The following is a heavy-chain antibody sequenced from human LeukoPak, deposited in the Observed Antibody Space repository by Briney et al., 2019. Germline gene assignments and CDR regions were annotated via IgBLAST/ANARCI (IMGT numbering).Heavy chain of an antibody. CDR2: IRYDGSNK. D-gene: IGHD1-26*01. Sequence: PGRSLRLSCAASGFTFSSYGMHWVRQAPGKGLEWVAFIRYDGSNKYYADSVKGRFTISRDNSKNTLYLQMNSLRAEDTAVYYCAKALIVGATRAFDIWGQGTMVTVSS. CDR3: AKALIVGATRAFDI. V-gene: IGHV3-30*02. CDR1: GFTFSSYG. J-gene: IGHJ3*02.